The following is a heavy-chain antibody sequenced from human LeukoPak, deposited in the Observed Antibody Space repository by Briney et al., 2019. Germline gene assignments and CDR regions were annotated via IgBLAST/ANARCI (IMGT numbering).Heavy chain of an antibody. Sequence: GGSLRLSCAASGFTFSSYAMSWVRQAPGRGLEWVSAISGSGGSTYYADSVKGRFTISRDNSKNTLYLQMNSLRAEDTAVYYCARDSYSSSWYGYWGQGTLVTVSS. D-gene: IGHD6-13*01. V-gene: IGHV3-23*01. CDR3: ARDSYSSSWYGY. J-gene: IGHJ4*02. CDR2: ISGSGGST. CDR1: GFTFSSYA.